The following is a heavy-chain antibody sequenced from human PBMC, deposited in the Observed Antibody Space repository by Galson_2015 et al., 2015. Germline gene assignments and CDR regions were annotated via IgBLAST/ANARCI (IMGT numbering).Heavy chain of an antibody. D-gene: IGHD1-1*01. Sequence: YMSWVRQAPGKGLEWVSVIYSGGSTYYADSVKGRFTISRDNSKNTLYLQMNSLRAEDTAVYYCAREEGGLERGAFDIWGQGTMVTVSS. J-gene: IGHJ3*02. CDR2: IYSGGST. V-gene: IGHV3-53*01. CDR1: Y. CDR3: AREEGGLERGAFDI.